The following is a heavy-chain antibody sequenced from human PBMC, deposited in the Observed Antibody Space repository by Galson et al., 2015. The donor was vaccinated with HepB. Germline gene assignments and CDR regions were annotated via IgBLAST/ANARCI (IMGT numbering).Heavy chain of an antibody. CDR2: IHPADSDT. J-gene: IGHJ4*02. V-gene: IGHV5-51*01. D-gene: IGHD6-19*01. Sequence: QSGAEVKKPGESLKISCQGSGYRFTNYWIGWLRQMPEKGLEWMGIIHPADSDTRYSPSFQGQVTISADKSISTAYLQWSSLKASDTAIYYCATTDTSGRYFDYWGQGTLVTVSS. CDR1: GYRFTNYW. CDR3: ATTDTSGRYFDY.